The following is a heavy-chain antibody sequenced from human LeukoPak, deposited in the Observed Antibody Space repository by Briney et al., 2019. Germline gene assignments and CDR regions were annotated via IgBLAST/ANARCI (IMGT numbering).Heavy chain of an antibody. D-gene: IGHD1-7*01. J-gene: IGHJ3*02. CDR1: GFTFSLYD. CDR2: IGTVGDT. V-gene: IGHV3-13*01. Sequence: GGSLRLSCAASGFTFSLYDMHWVRQATGKSLEWVSGIGTVGDTYYADSVKGRFTISRGNAKNSLSLQMDSLRAGDTAVYYCTRDLREGTTPDASDIWGQGTMVTVSS. CDR3: TRDLREGTTPDASDI.